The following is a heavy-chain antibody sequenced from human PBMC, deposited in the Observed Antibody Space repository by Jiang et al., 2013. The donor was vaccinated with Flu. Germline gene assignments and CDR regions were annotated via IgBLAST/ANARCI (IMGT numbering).Heavy chain of an antibody. V-gene: IGHV1-69*06. Sequence: CKASGGTFSSYAISWVRQAPGQGLEWMGGIIPIFGTANYAQKFQGRVTITADKSTSTAYMELSSLRSEDTAVYYCARGTGLQLWVDYWGQGTLVTVSS. CDR1: GGTFSSYA. CDR3: ARGTGLQLWVDY. CDR2: IIPIFGTA. J-gene: IGHJ4*02. D-gene: IGHD5-18*01.